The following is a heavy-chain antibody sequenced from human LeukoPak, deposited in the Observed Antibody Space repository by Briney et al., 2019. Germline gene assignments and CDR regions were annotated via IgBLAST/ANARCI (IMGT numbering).Heavy chain of an antibody. CDR3: ARGPGGGYRPTIKFDY. CDR2: INHSGST. CDR1: GGSFSGYY. D-gene: IGHD5-12*01. J-gene: IGHJ4*02. Sequence: PSETLSLTCAVYGGSFSGYYWSWIRQPPGKGLEWIGEINHSGSTNYNPSLKSRVTISVDTSKNQFSLKLSSVTAADTAVYYCARGPGGGYRPTIKFDYWGQGTLVTVSS. V-gene: IGHV4-34*01.